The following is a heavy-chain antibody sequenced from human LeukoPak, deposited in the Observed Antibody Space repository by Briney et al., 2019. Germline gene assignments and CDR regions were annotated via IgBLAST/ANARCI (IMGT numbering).Heavy chain of an antibody. CDR2: ISYDGSNK. D-gene: IGHD1-26*01. CDR3: AGGSYHQWYFDY. J-gene: IGHJ4*02. Sequence: GGSLRLSCAASGFTFSSYAMHWVRQAPGKGLEWVAVISYDGSNKYYADSVKGRFTISRDNAKNTVYLEMNSLRAEDTAVYHCAGGSYHQWYFDYWGQGTLVTVSS. CDR1: GFTFSSYA. V-gene: IGHV3-30-3*01.